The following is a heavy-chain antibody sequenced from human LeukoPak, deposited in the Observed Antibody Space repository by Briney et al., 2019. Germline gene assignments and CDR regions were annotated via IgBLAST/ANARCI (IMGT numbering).Heavy chain of an antibody. CDR2: IYYSGST. CDR3: ARYGYDILTGHYFDY. D-gene: IGHD3-9*01. V-gene: IGHV4-59*01. J-gene: IGHJ4*02. Sequence: SETLSLTCTISGGSISSYYWSWIRQPPGKGLEWIGYIYYSGSTNYNPSLKSRVTISVDTSKNQFSLKLSSVTAADTAVYCCARYGYDILTGHYFDYWGQGTLVTVSS. CDR1: GGSISSYY.